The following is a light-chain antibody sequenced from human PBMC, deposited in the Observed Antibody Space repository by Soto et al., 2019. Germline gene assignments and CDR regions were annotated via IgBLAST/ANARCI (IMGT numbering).Light chain of an antibody. J-gene: IGKJ1*01. Sequence: EIVMTHSPATLSVPPGERASLSCRASHSVSSKLAWYQQKPGQAPRLLIYGASTRATGIPARFSGSGSGTEFTLTISSLQSEDLGVYYCQQYNNGWTFGQGTKVDIK. CDR3: QQYNNGWT. CDR1: HSVSSK. CDR2: GAS. V-gene: IGKV3-15*01.